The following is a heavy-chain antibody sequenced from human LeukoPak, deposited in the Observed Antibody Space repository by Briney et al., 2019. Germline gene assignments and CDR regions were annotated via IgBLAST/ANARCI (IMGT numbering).Heavy chain of an antibody. Sequence: SETLSLTCAVYGGSFSGYHWTWLRQSPGKGLEWIGDINPSGSTYYNPSLKSRVTISVDTSKNHFSLKLSSVTAADTAVYYCARGRGVRGFDPWGQGTLGTVSS. CDR2: INPSGST. D-gene: IGHD3-10*01. CDR1: GGSFSGYH. J-gene: IGHJ5*02. V-gene: IGHV4-34*01. CDR3: ARGRGVRGFDP.